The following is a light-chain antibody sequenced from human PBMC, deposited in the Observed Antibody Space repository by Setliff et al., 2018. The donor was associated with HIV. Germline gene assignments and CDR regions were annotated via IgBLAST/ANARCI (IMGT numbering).Light chain of an antibody. CDR2: DVS. CDR1: SSDVGNYNY. CDR3: CSFTGRYTSKYV. Sequence: QSVLTQPRSVSGSPGQSVTISCTGTSSDVGNYNYVSWYQQHPGKAPKLIIFDVSKRPSGVPDRFSGSKSGNTASLTISGLQDEDEADYYCCSFTGRYTSKYVFGTGTKV. V-gene: IGLV2-11*01. J-gene: IGLJ1*01.